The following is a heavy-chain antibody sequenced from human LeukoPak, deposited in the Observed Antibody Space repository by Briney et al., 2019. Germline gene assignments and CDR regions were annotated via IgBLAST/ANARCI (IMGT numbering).Heavy chain of an antibody. CDR1: GFTFDDYA. Sequence: PGGSLRLSCAASGFTFDDYAMHWVRQAPGKGLEWVSLISGDGGSTYYADSVKGRFTISRDNSKNSLYLQMNSLRAEDMALYYCAKDILDGDYANDAFDIWGQGTMVTVSS. D-gene: IGHD4-17*01. CDR2: ISGDGGST. V-gene: IGHV3-43*02. J-gene: IGHJ3*02. CDR3: AKDILDGDYANDAFDI.